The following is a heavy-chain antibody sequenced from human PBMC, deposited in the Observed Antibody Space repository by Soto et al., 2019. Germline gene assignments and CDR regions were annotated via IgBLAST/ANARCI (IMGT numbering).Heavy chain of an antibody. CDR2: ISYDGSNK. CDR1: GFTFSSYA. Sequence: VQLVESGGGLVQPGGSLRLSCAASGFTFSSYAMHWVRQAPGKGLEWVAVISYDGSNKYYADSVKGRFTISRDNAKNTLYLQMNSLRAEDTAVYYCARDEDRFQDDITIFGVVIYYWGQGTLVTVSS. J-gene: IGHJ4*02. V-gene: IGHV3-30-3*01. D-gene: IGHD3-3*01. CDR3: ARDEDRFQDDITIFGVVIYY.